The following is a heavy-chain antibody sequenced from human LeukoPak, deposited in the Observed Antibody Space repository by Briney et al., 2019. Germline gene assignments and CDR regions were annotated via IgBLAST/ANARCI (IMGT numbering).Heavy chain of an antibody. V-gene: IGHV3-74*01. D-gene: IGHD5-24*01. CDR2: IKYDGSHT. CDR3: ATARRQGYNLVES. Sequence: GGSLSHSCAASGFIFSNYWMLWVRQAPGKGLVWVSRIKYDGSHTDYADSVKGRFTISRDNAKNTLFLQMNSLRAEDTAVYYCATARRQGYNLVESWGQGTLVTVSS. J-gene: IGHJ5*02. CDR1: GFIFSNYW.